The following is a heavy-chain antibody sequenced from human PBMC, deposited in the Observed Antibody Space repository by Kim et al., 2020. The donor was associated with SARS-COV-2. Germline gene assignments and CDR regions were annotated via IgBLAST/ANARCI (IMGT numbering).Heavy chain of an antibody. D-gene: IGHD4-17*01. V-gene: IGHV4-34*01. CDR2: INHSGST. CDR1: GGSFSGYY. CDR3: ARGLNRSHYLRYYFDY. Sequence: SETLSLTCAVYGGSFSGYYWSWIRQPPGKGLEWIGEINHSGSTNYNPSLKSRVTISVDTSKNQFSLKLSSVTAADTAVYYCARGLNRSHYLRYYFDYWCQGTLVTVSS. J-gene: IGHJ4*02.